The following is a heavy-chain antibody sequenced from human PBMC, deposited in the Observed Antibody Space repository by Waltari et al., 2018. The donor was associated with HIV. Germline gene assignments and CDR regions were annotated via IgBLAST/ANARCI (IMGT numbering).Heavy chain of an antibody. CDR2: FINSSNPI. Sequence: EVQLVESGGGLVKPGGSLRLSCVASGFTFTNYTMNWVRQAPGKGWVGCSSFINSSNPIYYTDSVKGRFTIPRDNAESSLYLQMNSLGAEDTSVYYCARGCGGLSCNTRHFDYWGQGTLVTVSS. CDR1: GFTFTNYT. J-gene: IGHJ4*02. D-gene: IGHD2-21*01. V-gene: IGHV3-21*01. CDR3: ARGCGGLSCNTRHFDY.